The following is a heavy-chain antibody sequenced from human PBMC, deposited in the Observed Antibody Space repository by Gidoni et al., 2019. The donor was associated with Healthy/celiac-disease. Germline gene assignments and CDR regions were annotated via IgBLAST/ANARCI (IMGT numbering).Heavy chain of an antibody. J-gene: IGHJ5*02. D-gene: IGHD6-19*01. V-gene: IGHV3-23*01. CDR3: AKVAHIAVAGPTGGWFDP. CDR1: GFPFSSNA. CDR2: ISGSGGST. Sequence: EVQLLESGGGLVQPGGSLRLSCAASGFPFSSNAMSWVRQAPGKGLEWVSAISGSGGSTYYADSVKGRFTISRDNSKNTLYLQMNSLRAEDTAVYYCAKVAHIAVAGPTGGWFDPWGQGTLVTVSS.